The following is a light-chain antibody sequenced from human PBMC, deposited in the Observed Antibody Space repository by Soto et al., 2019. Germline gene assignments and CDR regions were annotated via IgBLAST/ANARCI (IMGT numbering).Light chain of an antibody. CDR3: QQYHNWPPIT. Sequence: EILLTQSPVTLSLSPGERATLSCRASQSVSSNLAWYQQKPGQAPRLLIYGASTRATGIPARFSGSGSGTEFTLTISNLQSEDFAVYFCQQYHNWPPITFGQGTRLEIK. J-gene: IGKJ5*01. CDR2: GAS. CDR1: QSVSSN. V-gene: IGKV3D-15*01.